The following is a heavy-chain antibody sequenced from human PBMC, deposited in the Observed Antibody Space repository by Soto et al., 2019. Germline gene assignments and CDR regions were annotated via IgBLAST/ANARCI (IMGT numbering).Heavy chain of an antibody. Sequence: ASVKVSCKAAGYTNSSYGISWVRQATGQGLDWMGWISAYNGNTNYAQKLQGRVTMTTDTSTSTAYMELRSLRSDDTAVYYCARGGWSNIAAAGTSRYFDLWGRGTLVTVSS. V-gene: IGHV1-18*01. CDR3: ARGGWSNIAAAGTSRYFDL. CDR2: ISAYNGNT. J-gene: IGHJ2*01. D-gene: IGHD6-13*01. CDR1: GYTNSSYG.